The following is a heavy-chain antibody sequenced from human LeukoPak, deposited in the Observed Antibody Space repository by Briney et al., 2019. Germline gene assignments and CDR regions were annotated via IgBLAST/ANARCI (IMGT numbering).Heavy chain of an antibody. V-gene: IGHV3-23*01. Sequence: GSVRLSCAASGFTFSTYGVYWVRPAPGKGLEWVSSNSGGSSYYADSVKGRFTISRDNYKNTLYLQMNSLRAEDTAVYYCAKDLGSSGWYIDYWGQGTLVTVSS. D-gene: IGHD6-19*01. CDR3: AKDLGSSGWYIDY. CDR2: NSGGSS. J-gene: IGHJ4*02. CDR1: GFTFSTYG.